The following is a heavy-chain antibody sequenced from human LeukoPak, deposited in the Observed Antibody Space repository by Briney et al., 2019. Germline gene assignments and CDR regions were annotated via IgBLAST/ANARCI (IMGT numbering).Heavy chain of an antibody. D-gene: IGHD6-13*01. CDR2: INPNSGGT. J-gene: IGHJ5*02. CDR3: ARALIDAAAEWDWFDP. Sequence: ASVKVSCKASGYTFTGYYMHWVRHAPGQGLEWMGWINPNSGGTNYAQKFQGRVTMTRDTSISTAYMELSRLRSDDTAVYYCARALIDAAAEWDWFDPWGQGTLVTVSS. CDR1: GYTFTGYY. V-gene: IGHV1-2*02.